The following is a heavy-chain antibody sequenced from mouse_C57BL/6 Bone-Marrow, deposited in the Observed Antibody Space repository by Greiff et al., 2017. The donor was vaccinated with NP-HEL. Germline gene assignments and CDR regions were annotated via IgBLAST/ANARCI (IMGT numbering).Heavy chain of an antibody. J-gene: IGHJ4*01. V-gene: IGHV1-20*01. CDR2: INPYNGDT. D-gene: IGHD1-1*01. Sequence: VQLQQSGPELVKPGDSVKISCKASGYSFTGYFMNWVMQSHGKSLEWIGRINPYNGDTFYNQKFKGKATLTVDKSYSTAHMELRSLTSEDSAVYYCAILYGSFAMDYWGQGTSVTVSS. CDR3: AILYGSFAMDY. CDR1: GYSFTGYF.